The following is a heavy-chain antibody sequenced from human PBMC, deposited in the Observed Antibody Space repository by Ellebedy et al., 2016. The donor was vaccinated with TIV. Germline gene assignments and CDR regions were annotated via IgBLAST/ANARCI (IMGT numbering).Heavy chain of an antibody. CDR3: ARAGYSLDY. J-gene: IGHJ4*02. V-gene: IGHV1-2*04. D-gene: IGHD6-13*01. Sequence: AASVKVSCKASGYTFTGYYMDWVRQAPGQGLEWMGWINPNSGGTNYAQKFQGWVTMTRDTSISTAYMELSRLRSDDTAVYYSARAGYSLDYWGQGTLVTVSS. CDR1: GYTFTGYY. CDR2: INPNSGGT.